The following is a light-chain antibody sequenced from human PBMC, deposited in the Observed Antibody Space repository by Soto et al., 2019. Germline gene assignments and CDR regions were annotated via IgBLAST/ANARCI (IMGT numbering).Light chain of an antibody. J-gene: IGKJ1*01. CDR3: QQYGSSPT. CDR1: QSVSSSY. CDR2: GAS. V-gene: IGKV3-20*01. Sequence: IVMTQSPATLSVSPGEIATLSCRASQSVSSSYLAWYQQKPGQAPRLLIYGASSRATGIPDRFSGSGSGTDFTLTISRLEPEDFAVYYCQQYGSSPTFGQGTKVDI.